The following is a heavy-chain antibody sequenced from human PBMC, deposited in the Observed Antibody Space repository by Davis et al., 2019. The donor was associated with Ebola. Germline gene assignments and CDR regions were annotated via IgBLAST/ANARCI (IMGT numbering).Heavy chain of an antibody. J-gene: IGHJ4*02. CDR2: ISYDGSNK. CDR3: AKDSYDFWSGYYTGPYYFDY. V-gene: IGHV3-33*05. CDR1: GFTFRNYG. Sequence: PGGSLRLSCAASGFTFRNYGIHWVRQAPGKGLEWVAVISYDGSNKYYADSVKGRFTISRDNSKNTLYLQMNSLRAEDTAVYYCAKDSYDFWSGYYTGPYYFDYWGQGTLVTVSS. D-gene: IGHD3-3*01.